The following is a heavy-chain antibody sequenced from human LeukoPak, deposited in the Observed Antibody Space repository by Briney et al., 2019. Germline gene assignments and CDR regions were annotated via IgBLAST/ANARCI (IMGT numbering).Heavy chain of an antibody. Sequence: GESLKISCKGSGYSFTSYWIGWVRQMPGKGLEWMGIIYPGDSDTRYSPSFQGQVAISADKSISTAYLQWSSLKASDTAMYYCARVPMVRGVMSSWFDPWGQGTLVTVSS. V-gene: IGHV5-51*01. D-gene: IGHD3-10*01. J-gene: IGHJ5*02. CDR2: IYPGDSDT. CDR3: ARVPMVRGVMSSWFDP. CDR1: GYSFTSYW.